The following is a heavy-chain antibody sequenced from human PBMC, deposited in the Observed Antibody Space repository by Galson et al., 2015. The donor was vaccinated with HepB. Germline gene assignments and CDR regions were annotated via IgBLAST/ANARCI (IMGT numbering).Heavy chain of an antibody. Sequence: QSGAEVKKPGESLRISCKGSGYSFTSYWISWVRQMPGKGLEWMGRIDPSDSYTNYSPSFQGHVTISADKSISTAYLQWSSLKASDTAMYYCARHYGEAASTTRFDYWGQGTLVTVSS. CDR2: IDPSDSYT. V-gene: IGHV5-10-1*01. D-gene: IGHD3-10*01. J-gene: IGHJ4*02. CDR3: ARHYGEAASTTRFDY. CDR1: GYSFTSYW.